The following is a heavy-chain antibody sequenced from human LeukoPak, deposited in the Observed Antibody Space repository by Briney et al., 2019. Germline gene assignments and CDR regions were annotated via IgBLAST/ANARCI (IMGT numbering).Heavy chain of an antibody. D-gene: IGHD3-10*01. CDR3: GSLTYYYGSGKENDY. Sequence: GGSLRLSCAASRFTFSSFAMSWVRQAPGKGLEWVSAISGSGGSTYYADSVKGRFTISRDNSKNTLYLQMNSLRAEDTAVYYCGSLTYYYGSGKENDYWGQGTLVTVSS. V-gene: IGHV3-23*01. CDR2: ISGSGGST. CDR1: RFTFSSFA. J-gene: IGHJ4*02.